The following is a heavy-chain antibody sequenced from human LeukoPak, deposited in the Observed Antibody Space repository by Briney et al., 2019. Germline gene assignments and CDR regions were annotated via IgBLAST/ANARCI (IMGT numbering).Heavy chain of an antibody. D-gene: IGHD3-10*01. CDR3: ARFSTMVRDDY. Sequence: KAGGSLRLSCAASGFTLSDYYMSWIRQAPGKGLEWVSYISSSGSTIYYADSVKGRFTISRDNAKNSLYLQMNSLRAEDTAVYYCARFSTMVRDDYWGQGTLVTVSS. CDR2: ISSSGSTI. V-gene: IGHV3-11*01. J-gene: IGHJ4*02. CDR1: GFTLSDYY.